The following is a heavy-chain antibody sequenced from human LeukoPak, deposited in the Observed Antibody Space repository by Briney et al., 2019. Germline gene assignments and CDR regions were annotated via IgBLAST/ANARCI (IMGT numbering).Heavy chain of an antibody. V-gene: IGHV3-30*18. CDR1: GLTFSIYG. CDR2: ISYDGSNK. Sequence: PGRSLRLSCAASGLTFSIYGMHWVRQAPGKGLEWVAFISYDGSNKNYVDSVKGRFTISRDNSKNTLYLQMNSLGAEDTAVYYCAEGPAGIAVAGDWFDPWGQGTLVTVSS. J-gene: IGHJ5*02. CDR3: AEGPAGIAVAGDWFDP. D-gene: IGHD6-19*01.